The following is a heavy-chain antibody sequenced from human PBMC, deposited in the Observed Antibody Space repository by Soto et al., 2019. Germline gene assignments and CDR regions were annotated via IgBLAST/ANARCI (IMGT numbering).Heavy chain of an antibody. Sequence: SETLSLTCTVSGGSISSYYWSWIRQPPGKGLEWIGYIYYSGSTNYNPSLKSRVTISVDTSKNQFSLKLSSVTAADTAVYYCARDYYGSGSYRLNNWFDPWGQGTLVTVSS. CDR2: IYYSGST. CDR3: ARDYYGSGSYRLNNWFDP. CDR1: GGSISSYY. D-gene: IGHD3-10*01. J-gene: IGHJ5*02. V-gene: IGHV4-59*01.